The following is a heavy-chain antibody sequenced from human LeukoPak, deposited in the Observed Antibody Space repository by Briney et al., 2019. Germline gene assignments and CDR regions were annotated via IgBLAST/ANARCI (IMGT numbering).Heavy chain of an antibody. V-gene: IGHV3-23*01. CDR1: GFPFETNA. D-gene: IGHD5-12*01. CDR2: IGNTET. Sequence: GGSLRLSCATSGFPFETNAMSWVRQAPGKGLEWVATIGNTETFYADSVTGRFTISRDNSKNTVNLQMNRLRVEDTAIYYCAKGSYSGYLYYYYYYMDVWGKGTTVTVSS. CDR3: AKGSYSGYLYYYYYYMDV. J-gene: IGHJ6*03.